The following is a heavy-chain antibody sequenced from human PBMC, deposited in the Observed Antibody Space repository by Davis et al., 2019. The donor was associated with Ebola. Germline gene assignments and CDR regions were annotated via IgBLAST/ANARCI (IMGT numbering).Heavy chain of an antibody. Sequence: PSETLSLTCTVSGGSINSNTFYWGWIRQSPGKGLEWIGRIYYSGATDYNASLKSRVTLSVDRSKNQFSLGLGSVSAADTAVYYCARLGYSSSFMDVWGTGTTVIVSS. CDR3: ARLGYSSSFMDV. D-gene: IGHD6-19*01. J-gene: IGHJ6*03. V-gene: IGHV4-39*07. CDR1: GGSINSNTFY. CDR2: IYYSGAT.